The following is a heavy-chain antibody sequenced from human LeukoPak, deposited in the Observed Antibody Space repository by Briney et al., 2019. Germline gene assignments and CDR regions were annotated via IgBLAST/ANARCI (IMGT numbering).Heavy chain of an antibody. CDR1: GFTFSSYA. Sequence: GGSLRLSCAASGFTFSSYAMSWVRQAPGKGLEWVSGNSGSGGSTYYADSAKGRFTISRDNSKNTLYLQMNSLRAEDTAVYYCAKAYGDYHLHFDYWGQGTLVTVSS. J-gene: IGHJ4*02. D-gene: IGHD4-17*01. CDR3: AKAYGDYHLHFDY. CDR2: NSGSGGST. V-gene: IGHV3-23*01.